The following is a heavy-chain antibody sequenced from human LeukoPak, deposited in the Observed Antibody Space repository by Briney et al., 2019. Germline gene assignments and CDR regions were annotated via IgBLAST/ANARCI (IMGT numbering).Heavy chain of an antibody. V-gene: IGHV4-59*12. CDR1: GGSISSYY. Sequence: SETLPLTCTVSGGSISSYYWNWIRQPPGKGLEWIGYIYYSGSTNYNPSLKSRVTISVDTSKNQFSLKLSSVTAADTAVYYCARGRSGSCIDPWGQGTLVTVSS. CDR2: IYYSGST. CDR3: ARGRSGSCIDP. J-gene: IGHJ5*02. D-gene: IGHD1-26*01.